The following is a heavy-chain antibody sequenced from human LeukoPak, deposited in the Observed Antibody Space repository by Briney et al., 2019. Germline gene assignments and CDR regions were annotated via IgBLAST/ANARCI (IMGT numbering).Heavy chain of an antibody. Sequence: PSETLSLTCTVSGGSISSGDYYWSWIRQPPGKGLEWIGSIFSGRTTYYNPSLNDRVTIFVVTSKNQFSLQLNSVTAADTSVYYCVRHDGRGGSTMGALDSWGQGSLVTVSS. CDR2: IFSGRTT. CDR1: GGSISSGDYY. CDR3: VRHDGRGGSTMGALDS. D-gene: IGHD5/OR15-5a*01. J-gene: IGHJ4*02. V-gene: IGHV4-39*01.